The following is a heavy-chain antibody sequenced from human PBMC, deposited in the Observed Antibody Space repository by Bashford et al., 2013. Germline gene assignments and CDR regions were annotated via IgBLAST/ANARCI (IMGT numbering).Heavy chain of an antibody. CDR2: IFSNDEK. D-gene: IGHD1-26*01. J-gene: IGHJ4*02. Sequence: VNHTDLTLTCTVSGFSLSNARMGRDLDPSAPREGPGVACHIFSNDEKSYSTSLKSRLTISRDTSKSQVVLTMTNMDPVDTATYYCARIGVGATWDFDYWGQGTLVTVSS. V-gene: IGHV2-26*01. CDR1: GFSLSNARMG. CDR3: ARIGVGATWDFDY.